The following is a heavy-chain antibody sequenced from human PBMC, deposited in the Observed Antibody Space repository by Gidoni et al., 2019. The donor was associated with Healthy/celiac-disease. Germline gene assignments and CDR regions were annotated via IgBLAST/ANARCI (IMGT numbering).Heavy chain of an antibody. CDR3: AKDGYDDGDYDWFDP. V-gene: IGHV3-23*01. J-gene: IGHJ5*02. CDR2: IRGRGGST. CDR1: GFPFRRDA. Sequence: EVQLLASGGGLVQPGGSLRLSCASSGFPFRRDAMSWVPPAPGKGLEWVSAIRGRGGSTYYEDSVKGRFTISRDNSKNTLYLQMNSLRAEDTAVYYCAKDGYDDGDYDWFDPWGQGTLVTVSS. D-gene: IGHD4-17*01.